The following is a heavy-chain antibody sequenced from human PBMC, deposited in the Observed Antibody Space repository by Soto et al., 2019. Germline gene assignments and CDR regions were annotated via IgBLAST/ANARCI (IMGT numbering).Heavy chain of an antibody. J-gene: IGHJ6*02. CDR3: AKVPGTNYDSSGYYPIYYYYGMDV. V-gene: IGHV3-23*01. CDR1: GFTFSSYA. CDR2: ISGSGGST. Sequence: PGGSLRLSCAASGFTFSSYAMSWVRQAPGKGLEWVSAISGSGGSTYYADSVKGRVTISRYNSKNTLYLQMNSLRAEDKAVYYCAKVPGTNYDSSGYYPIYYYYGMDVWGQGTTVTVSS. D-gene: IGHD3-22*01.